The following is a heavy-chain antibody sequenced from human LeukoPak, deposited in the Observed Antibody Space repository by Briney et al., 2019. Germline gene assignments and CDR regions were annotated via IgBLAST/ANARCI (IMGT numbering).Heavy chain of an antibody. CDR1: GFTLSSYW. V-gene: IGHV3-74*01. D-gene: IGHD3-22*01. CDR3: ARRLQTGYYYDSSGFGAVNYFDY. CDR2: INIDVSRT. J-gene: IGHJ4*02. Sequence: PGGSLRLSCAASGFTLSSYWMHWVRQAPGKGLVWVSRINIDVSRTSYADSVKGRFSISRDNAKDTLYLQMNSLRAEDTALYYCARRLQTGYYYDSSGFGAVNYFDYWGQGTLVTVSS.